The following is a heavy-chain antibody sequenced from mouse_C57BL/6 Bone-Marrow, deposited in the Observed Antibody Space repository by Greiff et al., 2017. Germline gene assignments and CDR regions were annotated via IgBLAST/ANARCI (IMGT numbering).Heavy chain of an antibody. CDR1: GFTFTSYW. J-gene: IGHJ2*01. D-gene: IGHD2-4*01. V-gene: IGHV1-69*01. CDR3: ARDYDYDGGDYFDY. CDR2: IDPSDSYT. Sequence: QVQLQQPGAELVMPGASVKLSCKASGFTFTSYWMHWVKQRPGQGLEWIGEIDPSDSYTNYTQKFKGKSTLTVDQSSSTAYMQLSSLTSVNTAVYYGARDYDYDGGDYFDYWGQGTTLTVSS.